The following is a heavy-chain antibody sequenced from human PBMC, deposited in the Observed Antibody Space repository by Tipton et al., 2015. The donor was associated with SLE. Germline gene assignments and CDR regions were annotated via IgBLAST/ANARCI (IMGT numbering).Heavy chain of an antibody. CDR1: GFTFSSCA. CDR2: INDSGGST. J-gene: IGHJ4*02. Sequence: GSLRLSCAASGFTFSSCAMSWVRQAPGKGLEWVSVINDSGGSTYYADSVKGRFTISRDNSKNTLYLQMSSLRAEDTAVYYCASTKTYNDLWSGTYDFDYWGQGTLVTVFS. D-gene: IGHD3-3*01. CDR3: ASTKTYNDLWSGTYDFDY. V-gene: IGHV3-23*01.